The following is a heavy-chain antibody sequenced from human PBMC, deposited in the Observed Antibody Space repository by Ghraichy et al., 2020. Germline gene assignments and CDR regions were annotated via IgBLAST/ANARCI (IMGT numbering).Heavy chain of an antibody. CDR1: GYTFTSYG. V-gene: IGHV1-18*01. CDR3: ARVENYDFWSDPNGWFDP. Sequence: ASVKVSCKASGYTFTSYGISWVRQAPGQGLEWMGWISAYNGNTNYAQKLQGRVTMTTDTSTSTAYMELRSLRSDDTAVYYCARVENYDFWSDPNGWFDPWGQGTLVTVSS. D-gene: IGHD3-3*01. J-gene: IGHJ5*02. CDR2: ISAYNGNT.